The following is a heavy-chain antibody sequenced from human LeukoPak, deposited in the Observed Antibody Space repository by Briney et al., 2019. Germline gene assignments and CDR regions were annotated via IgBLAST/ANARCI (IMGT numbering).Heavy chain of an antibody. CDR2: VDIDGSTT. Sequence: GGSLRLSCAASGFAFSNYWMHWVRQAPGKGLVWVSRVDIDGSTTTYADSVNGRFTISRDNAKNTLYLQMNRLRIEDTAVYYCARDLGAAAANTRGGQGTLVTVSS. CDR3: ARDLGAAAANTR. D-gene: IGHD6-13*01. J-gene: IGHJ4*02. V-gene: IGHV3-74*01. CDR1: GFAFSNYW.